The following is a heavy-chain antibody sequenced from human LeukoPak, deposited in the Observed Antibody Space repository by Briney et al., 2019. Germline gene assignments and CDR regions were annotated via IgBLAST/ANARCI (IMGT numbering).Heavy chain of an antibody. CDR3: ARSGSSQGRRYDY. CDR1: GYTFTSYY. D-gene: IGHD6-13*01. CDR2: INPSGGST. J-gene: IGHJ4*02. V-gene: IGHV1-46*01. Sequence: ASVKVSCKASGYTFTSYYMHWVRQAPGQGLEWMGIINPSGGSTNYAQKFQGRVTMTRDTSTSTVYMELSSLRPEDTAVYYCARSGSSQGRRYDYWGQGTLVTVSS.